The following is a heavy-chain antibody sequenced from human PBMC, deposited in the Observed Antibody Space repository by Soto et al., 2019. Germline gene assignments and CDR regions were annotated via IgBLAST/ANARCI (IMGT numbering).Heavy chain of an antibody. V-gene: IGHV3-15*01. CDR2: IKSESDGGTA. CDR1: GFIFTKAW. CDR3: NTSSVFGLTTHGEDY. J-gene: IGHJ4*01. D-gene: IGHD3-3*01. Sequence: PGGSLRLSCAASGFIFTKAWMSWVRQAPGKGLEWVGRIKSESDGGTADYAAPVKGRFTISRHDRENTLYLQLDSLKSEDSAVYYRNTSSVFGLTTHGEDYWGQGTLVTVSS.